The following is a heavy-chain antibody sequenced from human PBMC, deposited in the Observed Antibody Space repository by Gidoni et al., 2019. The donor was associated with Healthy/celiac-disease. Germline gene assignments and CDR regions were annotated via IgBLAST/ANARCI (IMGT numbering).Heavy chain of an antibody. V-gene: IGHV3-23*01. CDR3: AKSPTLIAAAGIGWFDP. J-gene: IGHJ5*02. CDR1: GFTFSSYA. CDR2: ISGSGGST. D-gene: IGHD6-13*01. Sequence: LSCAASGFTFSSYAMSWVRPAPGKGLEWVSAISGSGGSTYYADSVKGRFTISRDNSKNTLYLQMNSLRAEDTAVYYCAKSPTLIAAAGIGWFDPWGQGTLVTVSS.